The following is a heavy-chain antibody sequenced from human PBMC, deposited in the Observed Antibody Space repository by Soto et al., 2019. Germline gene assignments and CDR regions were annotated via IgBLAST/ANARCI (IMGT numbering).Heavy chain of an antibody. CDR3: VKGSMTTVILYNWFDP. J-gene: IGHJ5*02. CDR2: ISHNGETT. V-gene: IGHV3-64*05. D-gene: IGHD4-4*01. Sequence: GSLRLSCSASGFIFNRYSMHWVRQAPGKGLEYVSGISHNGETTHYTDSVKGRFTISRDNSKSTVDVQMRSLRPDDTATYYCVKGSMTTVILYNWFDPWGQGTLVTVSS. CDR1: GFIFNRYS.